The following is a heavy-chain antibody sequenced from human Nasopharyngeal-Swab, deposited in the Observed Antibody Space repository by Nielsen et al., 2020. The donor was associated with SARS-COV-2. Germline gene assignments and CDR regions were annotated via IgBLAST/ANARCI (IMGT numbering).Heavy chain of an antibody. Sequence: SETLSLTCAVSGGSISSSNWWSWVRQPPGKGLEWIGEIYHSGSTNYNPSLKSRVTISVDTSKNQFSLKLSSVTAADTAVYYCARDYYDFWSGYSHWFDPWGQGTLVTVSS. CDR2: IYHSGST. J-gene: IGHJ5*02. D-gene: IGHD3-3*01. CDR3: ARDYYDFWSGYSHWFDP. V-gene: IGHV4-4*02. CDR1: GGSISSSNW.